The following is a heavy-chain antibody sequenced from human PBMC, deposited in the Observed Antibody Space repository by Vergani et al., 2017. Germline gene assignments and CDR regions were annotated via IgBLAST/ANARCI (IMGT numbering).Heavy chain of an antibody. Sequence: QVQLVQSGAEVKKPGSSVKVSCKASGGTFSSYTISWVRQAPGQGLEWMGRIIPILGIANYAQKFQGRVTITADKSTSTAYMELSSLRSEDTAVCYCASAGPSGGWFDPWGQGTLVTVSS. D-gene: IGHD1-26*01. CDR3: ASAGPSGGWFDP. CDR1: GGTFSSYT. J-gene: IGHJ5*02. CDR2: IIPILGIA. V-gene: IGHV1-69*02.